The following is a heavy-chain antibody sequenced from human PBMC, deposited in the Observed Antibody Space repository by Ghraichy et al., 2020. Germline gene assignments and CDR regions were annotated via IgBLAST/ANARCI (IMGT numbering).Heavy chain of an antibody. CDR2: IGTAGDT. J-gene: IGHJ4*02. D-gene: IGHD3-10*01. CDR3: ARGRRITMVQGVISGEFDY. Sequence: GGSLRLSCAASGFTFSSYDMHWVRQATGKGLEWVSAIGTAGDTYYPGSVKGRFTISRENAKNSLYLQMNSLRAGDTAVYYCARGRRITMVQGVISGEFDYWGQGTLVTVSS. V-gene: IGHV3-13*01. CDR1: GFTFSSYD.